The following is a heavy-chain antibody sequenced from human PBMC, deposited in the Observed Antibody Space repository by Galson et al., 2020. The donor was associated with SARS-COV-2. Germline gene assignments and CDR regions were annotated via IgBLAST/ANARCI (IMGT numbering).Heavy chain of an antibody. D-gene: IGHD3-10*01. V-gene: IGHV2-5*02. J-gene: IGHJ3*02. CDR3: AHKTVTLVQGLIKDALDI. CDR2: IYWDDDK. Sequence: SGPTLVKPTQTLTLTCTFSGFSLNTSGVAVGWIRQPPGKALEWLALIYWDDDKRYSPSLWSRLTITKDTSKNQVVLTMTNVEPVDTATYYCAHKTVTLVQGLIKDALDIWGQGTMVTVSS. CDR1: GFSLNTSGVA.